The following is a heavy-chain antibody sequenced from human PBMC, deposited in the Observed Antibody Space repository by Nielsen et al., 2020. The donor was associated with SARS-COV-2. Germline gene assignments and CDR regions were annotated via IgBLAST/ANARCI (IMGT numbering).Heavy chain of an antibody. CDR1: GYTFTDYY. V-gene: IGHV1-2*06. D-gene: IGHD3-10*01. CDR3: TRAFRRPPYDGMDV. CDR2: INPNSGGA. Sequence: ASVKVSCKASGYTFTDYYIYWVRQAPGQGVEWMGRINPNSGGANYAQKFQGRVTMTGDTSINIAYMELSRLRSDDTAVYYCTRAFRRPPYDGMDVWGQGTTVTVSS. J-gene: IGHJ6*02.